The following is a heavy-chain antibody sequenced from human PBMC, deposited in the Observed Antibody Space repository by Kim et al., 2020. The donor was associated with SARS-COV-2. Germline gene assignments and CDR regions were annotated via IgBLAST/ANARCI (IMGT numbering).Heavy chain of an antibody. CDR3: AKDSAGADTAYGYYDYM. V-gene: IGHV3-30*18. CDR2: ISYDGSNK. J-gene: IGHJ6*03. D-gene: IGHD5-18*01. Sequence: GVSLRLSCAASGFTFSSYGMHWVRQAPGKGLEWVAVISYDGSNKYYADSVKGRFTISRDNSKNTLYLQMNSLRAEDTAVYYCAKDSAGADTAYGYYDYM. CDR1: GFTFSSYG.